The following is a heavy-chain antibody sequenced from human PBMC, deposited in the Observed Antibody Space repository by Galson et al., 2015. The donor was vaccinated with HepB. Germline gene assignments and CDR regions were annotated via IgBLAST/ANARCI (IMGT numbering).Heavy chain of an antibody. Sequence: SLRLSCAASGFTFSSYAMSWVRQAPGKGLEWVSAIAGSAGGTYYADSVKGRFTISRDNSKNTLYLQMNSLRAEDTAVYYCAKGTGATTTVDAFDIWGQGTMVTVSS. V-gene: IGHV3-23*01. J-gene: IGHJ3*02. D-gene: IGHD1-14*01. CDR3: AKGTGATTTVDAFDI. CDR2: IAGSAGGT. CDR1: GFTFSSYA.